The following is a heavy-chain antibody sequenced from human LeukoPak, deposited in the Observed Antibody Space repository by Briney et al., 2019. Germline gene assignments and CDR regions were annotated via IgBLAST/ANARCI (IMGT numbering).Heavy chain of an antibody. V-gene: IGHV7-4-1*02. CDR1: GYTFTRYA. Sequence: ASVKVSCKASGYTFTRYAMNWLRQAPGQGLEWMGWINPNTGNPTYAQAFTGRFVFSLDTSVSTAYLQISSLNTKDTAVYYCAIDQPVAGVSNFDSWGQGTLVTVSS. CDR3: AIDQPVAGVSNFDS. J-gene: IGHJ4*02. CDR2: INPNTGNP. D-gene: IGHD6-19*01.